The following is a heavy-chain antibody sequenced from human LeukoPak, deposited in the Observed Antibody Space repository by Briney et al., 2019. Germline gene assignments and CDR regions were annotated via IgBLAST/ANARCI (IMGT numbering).Heavy chain of an antibody. D-gene: IGHD6-19*01. CDR2: IYPRDGST. V-gene: IGHV1-46*01. J-gene: IGHJ4*02. Sequence: ASVKVSCKVSGYSFTSNYIHWVRQAPGQGLEWMGMIYPRDGSTSYAQRFQDRVTVTRDTSTSTVHMELSGLRSEDTAVYYCARYFTAVASTVRLDYWGQGTLVTVPS. CDR1: GYSFTSNY. CDR3: ARYFTAVASTVRLDY.